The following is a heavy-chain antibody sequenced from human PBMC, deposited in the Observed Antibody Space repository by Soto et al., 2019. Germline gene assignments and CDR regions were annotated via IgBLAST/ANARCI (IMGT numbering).Heavy chain of an antibody. V-gene: IGHV4-59*01. CDR2: IYYSGST. D-gene: IGHD3-10*01. J-gene: IGHJ6*02. CDR3: ARTPQLGGSGGYYYYGMDV. CDR1: GGSISSYY. Sequence: QVQLQESGPGLVKPSETLSLTCTVSGGSISSYYWSWIRQPPGKGLEWIGYIYYSGSTNYNPSLKSRVTISVDTSKNQFSLKLSSVTAADTAVYYCARTPQLGGSGGYYYYGMDVWGQGTTVTVSS.